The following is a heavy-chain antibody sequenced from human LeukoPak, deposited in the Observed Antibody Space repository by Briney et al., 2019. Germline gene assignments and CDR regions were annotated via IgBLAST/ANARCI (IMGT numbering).Heavy chain of an antibody. CDR2: ISGSGDNT. CDR1: GFTFSSYA. Sequence: GGSLRLSCAASGFTFSSYAMSWVRQAPGKGLEWVSAISGSGDNTYYADSVKGRFTISRGNSKNTLYLQMNSPRAEDTAAYYCAKDVPSTFKWFDPWGQGTLVTVSS. V-gene: IGHV3-23*01. D-gene: IGHD1-1*01. CDR3: AKDVPSTFKWFDP. J-gene: IGHJ5*02.